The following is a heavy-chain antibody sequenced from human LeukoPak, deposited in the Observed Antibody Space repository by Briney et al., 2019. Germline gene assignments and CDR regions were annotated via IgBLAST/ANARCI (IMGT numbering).Heavy chain of an antibody. J-gene: IGHJ4*02. CDR2: IYSGGST. Sequence: QSGGSLRLSCAASGLTVSTNYMSWVRQAPGKGLEWVSVIYSGGSTYYVDSVKGRFTISRDNSKNTLYLQMNSLKAEDTAVYYCARVRSGYNYGDFWGQGTLVTVSS. D-gene: IGHD5-18*01. CDR1: GLTVSTNY. V-gene: IGHV3-53*01. CDR3: ARVRSGYNYGDF.